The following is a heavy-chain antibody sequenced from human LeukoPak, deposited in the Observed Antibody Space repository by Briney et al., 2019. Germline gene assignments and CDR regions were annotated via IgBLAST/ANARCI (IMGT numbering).Heavy chain of an antibody. CDR2: INPNSGGT. Sequence: GASVKVSCKASGYTFTGYYMHWVRQAPGQGLEWMGRINPNSGGTNYAQKFQGRVTMTRDTSISTAYMELSRLRSDDTAVYYCAKEYPPRRLYYYYYYMDVWGKGTTVTVSS. CDR1: GYTFTGYY. CDR3: AKEYPPRRLYYYYYYMDV. J-gene: IGHJ6*03. V-gene: IGHV1-2*06. D-gene: IGHD2-2*02.